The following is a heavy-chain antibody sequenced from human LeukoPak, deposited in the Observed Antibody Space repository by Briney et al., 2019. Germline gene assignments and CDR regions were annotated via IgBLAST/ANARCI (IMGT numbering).Heavy chain of an antibody. CDR3: ARRDSSGSFDY. D-gene: IGHD3-22*01. CDR1: GGSISSYY. Sequence: SETLSLTCTVSGGSISSYYWSWIRQPPGKGLEWIGYIYYSGSTNYNPSLKSRVTISVDTSKNQFSLKLSSVTAADTAVYYCARRDSSGSFDYWGQGTLVTVSS. J-gene: IGHJ4*02. V-gene: IGHV4-59*08. CDR2: IYYSGST.